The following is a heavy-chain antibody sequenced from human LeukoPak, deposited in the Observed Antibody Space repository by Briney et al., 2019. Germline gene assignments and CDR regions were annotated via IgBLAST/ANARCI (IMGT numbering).Heavy chain of an antibody. CDR3: ARSQNYYGSGDY. CDR1: GGSVSNGNYY. CDR2: IYYSGSA. V-gene: IGHV4-61*01. D-gene: IGHD3-10*01. Sequence: SENLSLTCTVSGGSVSNGNYYWSWLRQPPGKALEWIGYIYYSGSANYNPSLEGRVTILVDTSKNQFSVKLSSVTAADTAVYYCARSQNYYGSGDYWSQGTLVTVSS. J-gene: IGHJ4*02.